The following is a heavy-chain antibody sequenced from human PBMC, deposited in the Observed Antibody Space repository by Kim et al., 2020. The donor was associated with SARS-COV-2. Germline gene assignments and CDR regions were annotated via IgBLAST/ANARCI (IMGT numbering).Heavy chain of an antibody. V-gene: IGHV3-11*04. CDR3: ARVYCDSSSAYRPVDY. D-gene: IGHD3-22*01. J-gene: IGHJ4*02. Sequence: SGKGQLTLSQNNAKNSLYLQMNSLRAEDTAVYYCARVYCDSSSAYRPVDYWGQGTLVTVSS.